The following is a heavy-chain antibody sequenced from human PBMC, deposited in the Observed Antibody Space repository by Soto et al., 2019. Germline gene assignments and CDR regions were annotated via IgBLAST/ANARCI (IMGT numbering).Heavy chain of an antibody. Sequence: QVQLVQSGAEVKKPGASVKVSCKASGYTFTSYAIHWVRQAPGQRLEWMGWINAGNGNTKYSQKLQDRVTITRDTSASTAYMELSSLRSEDTAVYYCARDLGGWPDYWGQGPLVTVSS. J-gene: IGHJ4*02. V-gene: IGHV1-3*01. D-gene: IGHD6-19*01. CDR1: GYTFTSYA. CDR2: INAGNGNT. CDR3: ARDLGGWPDY.